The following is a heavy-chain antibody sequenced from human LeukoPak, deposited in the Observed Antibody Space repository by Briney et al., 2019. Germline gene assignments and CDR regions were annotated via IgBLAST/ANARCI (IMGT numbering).Heavy chain of an antibody. D-gene: IGHD6-19*01. CDR1: GFTFSSYG. V-gene: IGHV3-33*08. J-gene: IGHJ6*02. CDR3: ARRSGPMKKSGCGYGMDV. Sequence: AGGSLRLSCAASGFTFSSYGMHWVRQAPGKGLEWVAVIWYDGSNKYYADSVKGRFTISRDNSKNTLYLQMNSLRAEDTAVYYCARRSGPMKKSGCGYGMDVWGQGTTVTVSS. CDR2: IWYDGSNK.